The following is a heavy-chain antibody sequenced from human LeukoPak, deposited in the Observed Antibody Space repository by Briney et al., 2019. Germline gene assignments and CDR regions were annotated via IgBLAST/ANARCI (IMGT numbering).Heavy chain of an antibody. J-gene: IGHJ4*02. V-gene: IGHV1-24*01. D-gene: IGHD2-8*01. CDR2: FEPKDGET. CDR3: ATKDPARHGVAYFFDS. CDR1: GYALTKLS. Sequence: GASVKVSCKVSGYALTKLSIHWVRQAPGKGLEWMGGFEPKDGETIYAQEFQGRVTMTEDTFADTAYMELSSLRSDDTAVYYCATKDPARHGVAYFFDSWGQGTLVTVSS.